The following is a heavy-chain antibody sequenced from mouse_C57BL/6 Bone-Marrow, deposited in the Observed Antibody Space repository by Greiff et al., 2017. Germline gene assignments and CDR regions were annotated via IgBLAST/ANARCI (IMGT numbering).Heavy chain of an antibody. CDR3: ARGRFITTVVGAY. Sequence: QVQLKESGAELARPGASVKLSCKASGYTFTSYGISWVKQRTGQGLEWIGEIYPRSGNTYYNEKFKGKATLTADKSSSTAYMELRSLTSEDSAVYFCARGRFITTVVGAYWGQGTLVTVSA. J-gene: IGHJ3*01. CDR1: GYTFTSYG. V-gene: IGHV1-81*01. CDR2: IYPRSGNT. D-gene: IGHD1-1*01.